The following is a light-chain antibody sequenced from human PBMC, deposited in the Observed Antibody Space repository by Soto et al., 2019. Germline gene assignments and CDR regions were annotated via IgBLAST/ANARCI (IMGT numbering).Light chain of an antibody. CDR1: QSVSSNY. Sequence: EIVLTQSPGTLSLSPGERATLSCRASQSVSSNYLAWYQQKPGQAPRLLIYGASSRATGIPDRFSGSGSGPDFTLTISRLEPEDFAVYHCQQYGSSRPYTFGQGTKLEIK. J-gene: IGKJ2*01. CDR3: QQYGSSRPYT. V-gene: IGKV3-20*01. CDR2: GAS.